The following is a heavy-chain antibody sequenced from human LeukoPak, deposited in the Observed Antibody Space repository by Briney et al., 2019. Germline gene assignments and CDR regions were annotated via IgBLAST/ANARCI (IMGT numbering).Heavy chain of an antibody. J-gene: IGHJ4*02. Sequence: PGMSLRLSCAVSGFHFSDYSMNWVRQAPGKGLEWISYFDDRSDRKGAATTSYADSVKGRFTISRDAAKSYLFLQMNSLTAEDTAVYYCARDDNWGFDYWGQGTLVTVSS. V-gene: IGHV3-48*04. D-gene: IGHD1-1*01. CDR3: ARDDNWGFDY. CDR1: GFHFSDYS. CDR2: FDDRSDRKGAATT.